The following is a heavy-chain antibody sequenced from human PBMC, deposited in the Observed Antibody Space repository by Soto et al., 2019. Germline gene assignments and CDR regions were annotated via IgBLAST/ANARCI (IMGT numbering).Heavy chain of an antibody. J-gene: IGHJ6*02. D-gene: IGHD2-21*02. CDR1: GRHNRSGCYY. Sequence: QVQLQESGPGLVKPSETLALLCTVSGRHNRSGCYYWSCIRQHPGKGVECIGYIYYRGSTYYNPSLTSQVTISVDTSKNQFSLRLSSVTAADTAVYYCGGVCGGDCRHGMALWSQATTVTVSS. V-gene: IGHV4-31*01. CDR3: GGVCGGDCRHGMAL. CDR2: IYYRGST.